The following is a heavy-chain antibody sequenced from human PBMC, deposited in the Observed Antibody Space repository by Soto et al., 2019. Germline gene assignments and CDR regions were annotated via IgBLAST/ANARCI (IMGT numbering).Heavy chain of an antibody. V-gene: IGHV3-9*01. CDR1: GFTLDDYA. CDR2: LTWNGEVL. J-gene: IGHJ4*02. Sequence: GGSLRLSCVAPGFTLDDYAIHWVRQTPGKGLEWVSGLTWNGEVLGYADSVKGRFTISRDNAKNSLYLEMNSLRPEATALYYCVKDSESSGYLTHLDYWGQGALVTVSS. D-gene: IGHD3-22*01. CDR3: VKDSESSGYLTHLDY.